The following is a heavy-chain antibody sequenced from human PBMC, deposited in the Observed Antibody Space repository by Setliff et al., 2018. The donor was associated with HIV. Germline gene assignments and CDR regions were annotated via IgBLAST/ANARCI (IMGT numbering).Heavy chain of an antibody. D-gene: IGHD3-22*01. V-gene: IGHV1-45*02. CDR2: ITPFNGNT. CDR1: GYTFTYRY. CDR3: ATCLAPNQPPSNYDSSGSDAFDI. Sequence: SVKVSCKASGYTFTYRYLHWVRQAPGQALEWMGWITPFNGNTNYAQKFQDRVTITRDRSMSTAYMELSSLGSEDTAMYYCATCLAPNQPPSNYDSSGSDAFDIWGQGTMVTVSS. J-gene: IGHJ3*02.